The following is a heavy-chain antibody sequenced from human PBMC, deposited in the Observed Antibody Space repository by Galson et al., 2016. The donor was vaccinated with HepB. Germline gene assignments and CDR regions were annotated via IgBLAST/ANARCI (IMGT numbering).Heavy chain of an antibody. CDR3: ARHGGSGSYWYYYCLDA. D-gene: IGHD2-15*01. CDR2: IYPGDSDT. Sequence: QSGAEVKKPGESLKISCKGSGYSFATRWIAWVRQMPGKGLEWMGIIYPGDSDTTYSPSFEGRVTISADKSINTAYLQWSSVKMSDSAMYYCARHGGSGSYWYYYCLDAWGQGTTVTVSS. V-gene: IGHV5-51*01. J-gene: IGHJ6*02. CDR1: GYSFATRW.